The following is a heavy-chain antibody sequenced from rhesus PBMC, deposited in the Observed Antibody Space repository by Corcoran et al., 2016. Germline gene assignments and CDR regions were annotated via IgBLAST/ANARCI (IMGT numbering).Heavy chain of an antibody. CDR2: INSGGGST. V-gene: IGHV3S25*01. CDR1: GFTFSSYG. Sequence: EVQLVESGGGLVQPGGSLRLSCAASGFTFSSYGMFWVRQAPGEGLEWISTINSGGGSTYYADSVKGRFTISRDNSKNTLSLQMNSLRAEDTAVYYCAKRHCTGSDCYALDSWGQGVVVTVSS. J-gene: IGHJ6*01. D-gene: IGHD2-21*01. CDR3: AKRHCTGSDCYALDS.